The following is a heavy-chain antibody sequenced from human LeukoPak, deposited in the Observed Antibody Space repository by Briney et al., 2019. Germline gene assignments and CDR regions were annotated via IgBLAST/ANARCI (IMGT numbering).Heavy chain of an antibody. D-gene: IGHD3-10*01. Sequence: GGSLRLSCAASGFTVSSNYMSWVRQAPGKGLEWVSVIYSGGSTYYADSVKGRFTISRDNSKNTLYLQMNSLRAEDTAVYYCARWMVRGIPGAFDIWGQGTMVTVSS. CDR3: ARWMVRGIPGAFDI. CDR2: IYSGGST. CDR1: GFTVSSNY. J-gene: IGHJ3*02. V-gene: IGHV3-53*01.